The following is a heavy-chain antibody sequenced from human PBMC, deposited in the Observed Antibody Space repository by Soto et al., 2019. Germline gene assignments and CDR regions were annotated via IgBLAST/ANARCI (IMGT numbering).Heavy chain of an antibody. D-gene: IGHD6-13*01. CDR2: IYYSGST. J-gene: IGHJ4*02. CDR3: ASLRLAARWGHFDY. CDR1: GGSISSSSYY. V-gene: IGHV4-39*01. Sequence: QLQLQESGPGLVKPSETLSLTCTVSGGSISSSSYYWGWIRQPPGKGLEWIGSIYYSGSTYYNPSLKSRVTISVDTSKNQFSLKLSSVTAADTAVYYCASLRLAARWGHFDYWGQGTLVTVSS.